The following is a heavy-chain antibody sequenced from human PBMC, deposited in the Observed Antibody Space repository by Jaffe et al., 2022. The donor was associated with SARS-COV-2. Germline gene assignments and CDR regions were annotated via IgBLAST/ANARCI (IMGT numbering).Heavy chain of an antibody. Sequence: EVQLLESGGGLVQPGGSLRLSCAASGFSFSTYAMSWVRQAKGKGLEWVSAINSGGSTYYADSVKGRFTISRDNSNNTLYLQMNSLRAEDMAVYYCAKEGSSGPVDGMDVWGQGTTVTVSS. D-gene: IGHD6-19*01. J-gene: IGHJ6*02. CDR1: GFSFSTYA. V-gene: IGHV3-23*01. CDR2: INSGGST. CDR3: AKEGSSGPVDGMDV.